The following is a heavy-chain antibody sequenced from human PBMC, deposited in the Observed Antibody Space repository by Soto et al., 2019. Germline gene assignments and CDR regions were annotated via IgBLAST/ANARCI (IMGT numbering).Heavy chain of an antibody. Sequence: SVKVSCKASGGNFSSYAISWVRQAPGQGLEWMGGIIPIFGTANYAQKFQGRVTITADESTSTAYMELSSLRSEDTAVYYCARGGATTEKYFQHWGQGTMVTVSS. CDR3: ARGGATTEKYFQH. CDR2: IIPIFGTA. V-gene: IGHV1-69*13. J-gene: IGHJ1*01. D-gene: IGHD1-26*01. CDR1: GGNFSSYA.